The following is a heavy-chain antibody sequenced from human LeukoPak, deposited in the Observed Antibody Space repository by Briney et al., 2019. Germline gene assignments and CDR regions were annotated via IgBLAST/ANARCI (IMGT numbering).Heavy chain of an antibody. CDR3: ARGSNSLGMGGAVDY. CDR2: IGSGGDT. Sequence: GRSLRLSCAASGFTFDDYAMHWVRQPTGKGLEWVSAIGSGGDTYYLGSVKGRFTISRENAKNSLYLQMNSLRAGDTAVYYCARGSNSLGMGGAVDYWGQGTLVTVSS. J-gene: IGHJ4*02. V-gene: IGHV3-13*01. D-gene: IGHD7-27*01. CDR1: GFTFDDYA.